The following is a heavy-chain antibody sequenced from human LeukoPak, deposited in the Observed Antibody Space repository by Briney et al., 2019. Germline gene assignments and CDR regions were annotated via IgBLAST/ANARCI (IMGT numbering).Heavy chain of an antibody. D-gene: IGHD3-10*02. J-gene: IGHJ3*02. CDR1: GYTFTSYG. Sequence: ASVKVSCKASGYTFTSYGITWLRQAPGQGLEWMGWISGHNGNTNYAQKLQGRVTMTTDTSTSTAYMELRSLRSDDTAVYYCARDIRGSVRGVINDAFDIWGQGTMVTVSS. CDR2: ISGHNGNT. V-gene: IGHV1-18*01. CDR3: ARDIRGSVRGVINDAFDI.